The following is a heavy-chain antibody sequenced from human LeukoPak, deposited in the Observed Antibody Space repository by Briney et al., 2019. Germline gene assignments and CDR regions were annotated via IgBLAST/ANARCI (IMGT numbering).Heavy chain of an antibody. D-gene: IGHD6-13*01. CDR3: AREGSDSSSPKVAFDI. Sequence: GGSLRLSCAASGFTFSSYEMNWVRQAPGKGLEWVSYISSSGSTIYYADSVKGRFTISRDNAKNSLYLQMNSLRAEDTAVYYCAREGSDSSSPKVAFDIWGQGTMVTVSS. CDR1: GFTFSSYE. V-gene: IGHV3-48*03. CDR2: ISSSGSTI. J-gene: IGHJ3*02.